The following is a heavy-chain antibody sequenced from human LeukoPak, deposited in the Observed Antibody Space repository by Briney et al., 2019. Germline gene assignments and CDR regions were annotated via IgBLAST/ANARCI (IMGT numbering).Heavy chain of an antibody. V-gene: IGHV4-38-2*02. CDR2: ICHSGST. CDR3: ARGDRSGGPNYYYYMDV. CDR1: GYSISSGYY. J-gene: IGHJ6*03. Sequence: SETLSLTCTVSGYSISSGYYWGWIRQPPGKGLEWIGSICHSGSTYYNPSLKSRVTISVDTSKNQFSLKLSSVTAADTAVYYCARGDRSGGPNYYYYMDVWGKGTTVTVSS. D-gene: IGHD2-15*01.